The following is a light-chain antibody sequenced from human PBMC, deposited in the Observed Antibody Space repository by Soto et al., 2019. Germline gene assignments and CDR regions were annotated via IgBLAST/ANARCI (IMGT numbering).Light chain of an antibody. Sequence: DIQLTQSPSFLSASVGDRVTITCRASQGISSYLAWYQQQPGKAPKLLIYAASTLQSGVPSRFSGSGSGTEFTLTISSLQPEDFATYYCQQLNSYPRTFGQGTQVDIK. J-gene: IGKJ1*01. CDR1: QGISSY. CDR2: AAS. CDR3: QQLNSYPRT. V-gene: IGKV1-9*01.